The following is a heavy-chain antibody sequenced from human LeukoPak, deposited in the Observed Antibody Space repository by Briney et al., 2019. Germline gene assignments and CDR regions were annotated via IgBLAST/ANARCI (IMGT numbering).Heavy chain of an antibody. CDR2: ISGSGGST. J-gene: IGHJ4*02. CDR3: AKDGGSGSYLSQVDY. D-gene: IGHD3-10*01. CDR1: GFTFSTFA. Sequence: GGSLRLSCAASGFTFSTFAMLWVRQPPGKGLEWVSAISGSGGSTYYADSVKGRFTISRDNSKNTLYLQMNSLRAEDTAVYYCAKDGGSGSYLSQVDYWGQGTLVTVSS. V-gene: IGHV3-23*01.